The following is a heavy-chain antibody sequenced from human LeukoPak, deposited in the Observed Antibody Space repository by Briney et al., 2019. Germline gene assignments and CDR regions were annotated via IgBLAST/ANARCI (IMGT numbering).Heavy chain of an antibody. Sequence: GGSLRLSCEASGFTFGSYAMYWVRQAPGKGLEWVSAISGSGGSTYYADSVKGRFTISRDNSKNTLYLQMNSLRAEDTAVYYCAKTMGYSSSWPADLDPWGQGTLVTVSS. CDR1: GFTFGSYA. V-gene: IGHV3-23*01. D-gene: IGHD6-13*01. J-gene: IGHJ5*02. CDR3: AKTMGYSSSWPADLDP. CDR2: ISGSGGST.